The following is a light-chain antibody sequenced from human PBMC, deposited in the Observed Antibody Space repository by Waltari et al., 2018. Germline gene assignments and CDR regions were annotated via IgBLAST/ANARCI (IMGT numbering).Light chain of an antibody. J-gene: IGKJ4*01. CDR2: GTF. CDR3: QQYDISPLT. CDR1: QPIRPTY. Sequence: EIVLTQSPGTLSLSPGEGATLSCRTSQPIRPTYLAWYQQKPCQAPNLLIYGTFSRATGIPDRFTGSGSGTDFSLTISSLEAEDFATYYCQQYDISPLTFGGGTKVEIK. V-gene: IGKV3-20*01.